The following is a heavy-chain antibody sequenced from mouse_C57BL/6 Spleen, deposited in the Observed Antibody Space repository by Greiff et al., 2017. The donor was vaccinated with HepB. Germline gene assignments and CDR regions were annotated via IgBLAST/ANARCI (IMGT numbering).Heavy chain of an antibody. Sequence: EVQLQQSGPELVKPGASVKISCKASGYTFTDYYMNWVKQSHGKSLEWIGDINPNNGGTSYNQKFKGKATLTVDKSSSTAYMELRSLTSEDSAVYYCARWDYYSYFDYWGQGTTLTVSS. CDR2: INPNNGGT. J-gene: IGHJ2*01. CDR1: GYTFTDYY. V-gene: IGHV1-26*01. D-gene: IGHD2-12*01. CDR3: ARWDYYSYFDY.